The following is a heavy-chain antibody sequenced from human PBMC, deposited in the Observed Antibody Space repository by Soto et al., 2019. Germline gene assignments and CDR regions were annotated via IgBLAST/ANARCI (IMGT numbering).Heavy chain of an antibody. CDR1: GFICSSYD. J-gene: IGHJ3*02. Sequence: GGSLRLSCAVSGFICSSYDMSWVRQAPGKGLEWVSTILVAGSTHYEDSVKGRFTISRDTSKNPVYLQMNSLTAGDTAVYYCAKATATGGGAFEICGQGTMVTVSS. CDR3: AKATATGGGAFEI. CDR2: ILVAGST. V-gene: IGHV3-23*01. D-gene: IGHD2-8*02.